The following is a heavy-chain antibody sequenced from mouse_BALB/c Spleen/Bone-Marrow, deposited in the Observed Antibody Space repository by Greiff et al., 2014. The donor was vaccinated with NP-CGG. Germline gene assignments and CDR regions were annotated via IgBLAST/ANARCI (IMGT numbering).Heavy chain of an antibody. J-gene: IGHJ3*01. CDR2: IRNKANGYTT. Sequence: EVQLVESGGGLVQPGGSLRLSCATSGFTFTDNYMTWVRQPPGKALEWLGFIRNKANGYTTEDSASVKGRFTISRDNSQSILYLQMNTLRAEDSATYYCARDSDWFAYWGQGTLVTVSA. CDR1: GFTFTDNY. V-gene: IGHV7-3*02. CDR3: ARDSDWFAY.